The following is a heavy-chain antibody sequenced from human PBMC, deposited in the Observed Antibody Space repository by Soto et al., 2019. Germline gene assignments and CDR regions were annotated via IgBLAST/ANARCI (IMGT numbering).Heavy chain of an antibody. J-gene: IGHJ4*02. Sequence: GGSLRLSCAASGFTFDDYAMHWVRQAPGKGLEWVSGISWNSGSIGYADSVKGRFTISRDNAKNSLYLRMNSLRAEDTALYYCAKDRRGRYYGSGSYYDYWGQGTLVTVSS. CDR2: ISWNSGSI. V-gene: IGHV3-9*01. CDR3: AKDRRGRYYGSGSYYDY. CDR1: GFTFDDYA. D-gene: IGHD3-10*01.